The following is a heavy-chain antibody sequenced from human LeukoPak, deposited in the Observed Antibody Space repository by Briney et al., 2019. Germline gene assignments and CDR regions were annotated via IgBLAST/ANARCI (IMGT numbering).Heavy chain of an antibody. Sequence: SETLSLTCNVSGASISSSYWSWIRQPAGKGLEWIGRIYTSANTNYSPSFKSRATISIDRSKNQFSLNLPSVTAADTAVYYCARDRIWNDAGHDPFDIWGQGTMVTVSS. CDR3: ARDRIWNDAGHDPFDI. J-gene: IGHJ3*02. V-gene: IGHV4-4*07. CDR1: GASISSSY. D-gene: IGHD1-1*01. CDR2: IYTSANT.